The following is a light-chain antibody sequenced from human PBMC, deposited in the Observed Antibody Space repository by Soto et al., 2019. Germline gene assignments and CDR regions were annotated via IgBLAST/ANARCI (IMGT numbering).Light chain of an antibody. CDR3: QQYGSSPPPT. CDR1: QSVSSSY. Sequence: EIVLTQSPGTLSLSPGERATLSCRASQSVSSSYLAWYQQKPGQAPRLLIYGASSRATGIPDRFSGSGSGTDFTLTISRLESEDLAVYYGQQYGSSPPPTFAQGTRLEIK. J-gene: IGKJ5*01. V-gene: IGKV3-20*01. CDR2: GAS.